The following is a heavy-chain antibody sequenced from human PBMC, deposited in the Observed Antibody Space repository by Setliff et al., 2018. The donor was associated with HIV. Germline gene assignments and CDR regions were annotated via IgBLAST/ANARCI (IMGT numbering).Heavy chain of an antibody. V-gene: IGHV4-38-2*01. D-gene: IGHD5-12*01. CDR1: GYSISSGYY. J-gene: IGHJ4*02. Sequence: SETLSLTCGVSGYSISSGYYWGWIRQPPGKGLEWIGSIYHNGITYYNPSLKSRFTISRDDAKNSLYLQMDSLRAEDTAVYYCARVVVERATIFDFWGPGTLVTVSS. CDR2: IYHNGIT. CDR3: ARVVVERATIFDF.